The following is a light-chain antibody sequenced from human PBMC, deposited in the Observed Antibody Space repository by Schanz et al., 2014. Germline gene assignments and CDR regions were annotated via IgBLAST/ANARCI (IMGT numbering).Light chain of an antibody. CDR2: GAA. CDR3: QQFGGSPLT. CDR1: QSISSY. Sequence: EIVMTQSPATLSVSPGERATLSCRASQSISSYLAWYQQKSGQAPRLLIYGAANRATGIPDRFSGSGSGADFTLTISRLDPEDFAVYYCQQFGGSPLTFGAGTKVDIK. J-gene: IGKJ4*01. V-gene: IGKV3-20*01.